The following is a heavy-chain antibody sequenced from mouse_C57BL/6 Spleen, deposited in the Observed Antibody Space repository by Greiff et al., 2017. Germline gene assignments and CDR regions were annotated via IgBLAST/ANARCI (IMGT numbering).Heavy chain of an antibody. Sequence: VKLMESGPGLVQPSQSLSITCTVSGFSLTSYGVHWVRQSPGKGLEWLGVIWSGGSTDYNAAFISRLSISKDNSNSQVFFKMNSLQADDTAIYYCARNSNDYGSSYDAMDYWGQGTSVTVSS. D-gene: IGHD1-1*01. CDR1: GFSLTSYG. CDR2: IWSGGST. V-gene: IGHV2-2*01. CDR3: ARNSNDYGSSYDAMDY. J-gene: IGHJ4*01.